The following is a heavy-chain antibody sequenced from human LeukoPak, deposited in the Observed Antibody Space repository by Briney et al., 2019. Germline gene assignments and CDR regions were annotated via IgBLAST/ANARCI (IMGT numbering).Heavy chain of an antibody. D-gene: IGHD6-6*01. V-gene: IGHV3-53*01. CDR1: GFTVSSNY. J-gene: IGHJ6*03. Sequence: GGSLRLSCAASGFTVSSNYMSWVRQAPGKGLEWVSVIYSGGSTYYADSVKGRFTISRDNSKNTLYLQMNSLRAEDTAVYYCARGSSSGYYYMDVWGKGTTVTVSS. CDR2: IYSGGST. CDR3: ARGSSSGYYYMDV.